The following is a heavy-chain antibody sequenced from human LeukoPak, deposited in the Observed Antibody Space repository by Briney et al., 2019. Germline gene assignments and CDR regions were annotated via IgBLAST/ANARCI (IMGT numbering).Heavy chain of an antibody. D-gene: IGHD2-15*01. V-gene: IGHV4-34*01. J-gene: IGHJ5*02. CDR3: ARAPRKLGYCSGGSCYSGSWFDP. Sequence: SETLSLTCAVYGGSFSGYYWSWIRQPPGKGLEWIGEINHSGSTNYNPSLKSRVTISVDTSKNQFSLKLSSVTAADTAVYNCARAPRKLGYCSGGSCYSGSWFDPWGQGTLVTVSS. CDR1: GGSFSGYY. CDR2: INHSGST.